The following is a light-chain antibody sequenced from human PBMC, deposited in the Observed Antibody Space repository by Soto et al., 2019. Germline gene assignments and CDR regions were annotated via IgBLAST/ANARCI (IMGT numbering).Light chain of an antibody. CDR1: ESVNNK. Sequence: EVVLTQSPATLSVSPGERATLSCRASESVNNKLGWYQQKPGQAPRLLIYRASTRATGIPARFSGSGSGTEFTLTLSSQQSEDSAAYYCHQYNNWFPFTFGQGTRLEIK. J-gene: IGKJ5*01. V-gene: IGKV3-15*01. CDR2: RAS. CDR3: HQYNNWFPFT.